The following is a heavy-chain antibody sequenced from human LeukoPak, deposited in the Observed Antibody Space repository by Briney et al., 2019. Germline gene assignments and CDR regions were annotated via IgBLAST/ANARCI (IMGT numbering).Heavy chain of an antibody. D-gene: IGHD5-18*01. CDR2: INTNSGDP. CDR1: GYTFTHYG. CDR3: ARFRPHGYYDTFDI. V-gene: IGHV7-4-1*02. Sequence: ASVKVSCKASGYTFTHYGVNWVRQAPGEGLEWMGWINTNSGDPTYAQGFTGRFVFSLDTSVSTAYLQISSLRAEDTAVYYCARFRPHGYYDTFDIWGQGTMVTVS. J-gene: IGHJ3*02.